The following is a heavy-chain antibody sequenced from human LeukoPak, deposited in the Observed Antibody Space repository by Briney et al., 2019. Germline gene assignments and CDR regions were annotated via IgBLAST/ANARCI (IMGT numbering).Heavy chain of an antibody. CDR3: AREDNGGATDDGFDV. Sequence: GGSLRLSCAASGFAVSNKFMYWVRQAPGRGLEWVSVIRVGDVTHYADSVKGRFTTSRDSSKNTVYLQMESLRVEDTAVYYCAREDNGGATDDGFDVWGHGTVVTVSS. D-gene: IGHD3-16*01. CDR2: IRVGDVT. V-gene: IGHV3-53*01. CDR1: GFAVSNKF. J-gene: IGHJ3*01.